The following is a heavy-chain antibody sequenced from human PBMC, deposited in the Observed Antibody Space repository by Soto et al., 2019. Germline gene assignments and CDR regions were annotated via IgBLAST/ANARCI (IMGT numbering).Heavy chain of an antibody. J-gene: IGHJ4*02. CDR3: ARDFYENTGYPRHLFEY. CDR2: ISTTGSDI. CDR1: GFTFNKYS. Sequence: PGGSLRLSCGASGFTFNKYSMHWVRQAPGKGLEWVSSISTTGSDIFYAASVKGRFTISRDNAKNSLYLQMNSLRAGDTAVYFCARDFYENTGYPRHLFEYWGQGALVTVSS. D-gene: IGHD5-18*01. V-gene: IGHV3-21*01.